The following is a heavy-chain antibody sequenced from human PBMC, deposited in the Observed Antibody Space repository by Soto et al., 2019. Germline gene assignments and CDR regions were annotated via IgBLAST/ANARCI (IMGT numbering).Heavy chain of an antibody. Sequence: SVKVSCKASGGTFSSYAISWVRQAPGQGLEWMGGIIPIFGTANYAQKFQGRVTITADESTSPAYMELSSLRSEDTAVYYCARGRDIVVVVAAPGDYYYHYGMDVWGQGTTVTVSS. V-gene: IGHV1-69*13. J-gene: IGHJ6*02. CDR3: ARGRDIVVVVAAPGDYYYHYGMDV. D-gene: IGHD2-15*01. CDR2: IIPIFGTA. CDR1: GGTFSSYA.